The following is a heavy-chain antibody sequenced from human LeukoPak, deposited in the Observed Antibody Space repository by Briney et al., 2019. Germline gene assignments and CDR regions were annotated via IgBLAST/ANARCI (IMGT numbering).Heavy chain of an antibody. V-gene: IGHV3-48*01. CDR2: ISSSSSTI. J-gene: IGHJ4*02. D-gene: IGHD3-22*01. CDR3: ARVGDYYDSSFDY. CDR1: GFTFSSYS. Sequence: GGSLTLSCAASGFTFSSYSMNWVRQAPGKGLEWVSYISSSSSTIYYADSVKGRFTISRDNAKNSLYLQMNSLRAEDTAVYYSARVGDYYDSSFDYWGQGTLVTVSS.